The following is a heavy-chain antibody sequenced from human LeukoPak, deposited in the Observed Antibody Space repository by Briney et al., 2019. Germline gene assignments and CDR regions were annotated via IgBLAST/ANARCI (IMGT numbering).Heavy chain of an antibody. CDR3: AKTPSDYGDCPSWSRFDY. V-gene: IGHV3-23*01. D-gene: IGHD4-17*01. CDR1: GFTFSSYA. CDR2: ISGSGGST. Sequence: GGSLRLSCAASGFTFSSYAMSWVRQAPGKGLEWVSAISGSGGSTYYADSVKGRFTISRDNSKNTLYLQMNSLRAEDTAVYYCAKTPSDYGDCPSWSRFDYWGQGTLVTVSS. J-gene: IGHJ4*02.